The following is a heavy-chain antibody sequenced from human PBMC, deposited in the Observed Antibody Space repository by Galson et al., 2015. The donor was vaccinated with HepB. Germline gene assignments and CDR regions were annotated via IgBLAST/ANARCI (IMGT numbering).Heavy chain of an antibody. D-gene: IGHD2-21*01. Sequence: QSGAEVKKPGESLKISCKASGYTFTFHWIGWVRQKPGKGLEWMGIVYPGDSDTRYSPSFEGQVTISADNSINTAYLQWSRLKASDTAIYYCATYPKTGYYYYGTDVWGQGTTVIVSS. CDR2: VYPGDSDT. CDR1: GYTFTFHW. J-gene: IGHJ6*02. CDR3: ATYPKTGYYYYGTDV. V-gene: IGHV5-51*03.